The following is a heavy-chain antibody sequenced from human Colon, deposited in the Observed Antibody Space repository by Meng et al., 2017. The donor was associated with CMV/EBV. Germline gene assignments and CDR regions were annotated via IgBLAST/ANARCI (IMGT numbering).Heavy chain of an antibody. D-gene: IGHD1-26*01. V-gene: IGHV3-66*01. CDR1: GFTVSSTH. CDR2: IYSGGST. CDR3: ARGYSGTSS. J-gene: IGHJ4*02. Sequence: QGLGSGGDLVQPGGSLRLSCAASGFTVSSTHMSWVRQAPGKGLEWVSVIYSGGSTFYADSVKGRFTISRDNSKNTLYLQMNSLSAEDTAVYYCARGYSGTSSWGQGTLVTVSS.